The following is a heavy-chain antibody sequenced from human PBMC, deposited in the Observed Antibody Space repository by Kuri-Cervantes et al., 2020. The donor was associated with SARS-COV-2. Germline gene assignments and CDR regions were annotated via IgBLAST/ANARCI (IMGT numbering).Heavy chain of an antibody. Sequence: SETLSLTCAVSGGSISTYYWSWIRQPPGKGLEWIGSICYSGSTDYNPSLNSRVTMSVDTSKNQFSLKVTSVTAADTAVYYCARWATGGFDYWGQGTLVTVSS. CDR1: GGSISTYY. J-gene: IGHJ4*02. CDR3: ARWATGGFDY. D-gene: IGHD5-12*01. CDR2: ICYSGST. V-gene: IGHV4-59*08.